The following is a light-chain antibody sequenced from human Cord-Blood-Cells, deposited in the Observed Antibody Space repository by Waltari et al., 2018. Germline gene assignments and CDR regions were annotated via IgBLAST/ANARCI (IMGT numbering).Light chain of an antibody. V-gene: IGLV3-19*01. J-gene: IGLJ2*01. CDR2: GKN. CDR1: SLRSNY. CDR3: NSRDSSGNHVV. Sequence: SSELSQDPAVSVALGQTVRITCQGDSLRSNYATGYQKKPRPAPVLVIYGKNNRPPGVPDRFSGSSSGNTASLTITGAQAEDEADYYCNSRDSSGNHVVFGGGTKLTVL.